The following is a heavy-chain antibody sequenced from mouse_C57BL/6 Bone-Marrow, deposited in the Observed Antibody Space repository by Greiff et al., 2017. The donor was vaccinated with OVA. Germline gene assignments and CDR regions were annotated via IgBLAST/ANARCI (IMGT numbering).Heavy chain of an antibody. V-gene: IGHV1-55*01. CDR2: IYPGSGST. CDR1: GYTFTSYW. Sequence: VQLQQPGAELVKPEASVKMSCKASGYTFTSYWITWVKQRPGQGLEWIGDIYPGSGSTKYNEKFKSKATLTVDKSSSTAYMQLSSLTSEDSAVYCCGGLYYYFDYWGQGTTLTVSS. CDR3: GGLYYYFDY. D-gene: IGHD2-1*01. J-gene: IGHJ2*01.